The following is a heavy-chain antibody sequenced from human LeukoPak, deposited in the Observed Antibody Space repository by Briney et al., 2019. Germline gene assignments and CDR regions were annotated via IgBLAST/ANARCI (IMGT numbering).Heavy chain of an antibody. V-gene: IGHV3-23*01. J-gene: IGHJ6*02. CDR3: AKGKSGSGSDV. CDR2: ITTSGRGT. CDR1: GLTFSTYS. D-gene: IGHD3-10*01. Sequence: PRGSLRLSCAASGLTFSTYSMRWVRQAPGKGLEWVSTITTSGRGTHYADSVKGRFSISRDNSKNTLYLQMNSLRAEDTAIYYCAKGKSGSGSDVWGQGTTVIVSS.